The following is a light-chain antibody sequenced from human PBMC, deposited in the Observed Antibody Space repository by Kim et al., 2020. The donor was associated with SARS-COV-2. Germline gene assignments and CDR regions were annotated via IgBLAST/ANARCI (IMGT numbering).Light chain of an antibody. Sequence: SPGERATLSCRASQSVSSNLAWYQQRPGQAPRLLIFGASTRATGIPARFSGSESGTEFTLTISSLQSEDFAVYYCHQYNDWPPITFGQGTRLEIK. V-gene: IGKV3-15*01. CDR2: GAS. CDR3: HQYNDWPPIT. CDR1: QSVSSN. J-gene: IGKJ5*01.